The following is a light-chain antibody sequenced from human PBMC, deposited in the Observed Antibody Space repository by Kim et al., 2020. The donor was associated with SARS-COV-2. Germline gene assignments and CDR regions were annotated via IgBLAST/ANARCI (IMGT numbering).Light chain of an antibody. CDR3: QQYNNWPPT. Sequence: VSPGERATLSCRASQSVSSNLAWYQQKPCKAPRLLIYGASTRATGIPARFSGSGSGTEFTLTISSLQSEDFAVYYCQQYNNWPPTFGQGTKVDIK. CDR2: GAS. J-gene: IGKJ1*01. CDR1: QSVSSN. V-gene: IGKV3-15*01.